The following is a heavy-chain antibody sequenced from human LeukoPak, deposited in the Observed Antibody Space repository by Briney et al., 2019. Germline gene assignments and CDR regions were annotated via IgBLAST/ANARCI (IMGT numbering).Heavy chain of an antibody. CDR1: GFTFSSYG. V-gene: IGHV3-33*06. D-gene: IGHD3-16*02. CDR3: AKDQGGLIDY. J-gene: IGHJ4*02. CDR2: IWYDGSNK. Sequence: PGRSLRLSCAVSGFTFSSYGMHWVRQAPGKGLEWVAVIWYDGSNKYYADSVKGRFTISRDNSKNTLYLQMNSLRAEDTAVYYCAKDQGGLIDYWGQGTLVTVSS.